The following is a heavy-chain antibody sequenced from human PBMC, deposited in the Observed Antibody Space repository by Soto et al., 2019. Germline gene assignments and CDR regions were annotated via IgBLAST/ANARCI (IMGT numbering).Heavy chain of an antibody. CDR2: IYDNGIT. V-gene: IGHV4-59*12. CDR1: GRSITSYY. CDR3: ARDFAYFDS. D-gene: IGHD3-3*01. Sequence: QVVLQESGPGLVKPSETLSLTCSVSGRSITSYYWSWVRQPPGKGLEWIGYIYDNGITSQNPSLKSRVTMSADTSQNQFSLKLTSVTGADTAVYYCARDFAYFDSWGQGTLVTVSS. J-gene: IGHJ4*02.